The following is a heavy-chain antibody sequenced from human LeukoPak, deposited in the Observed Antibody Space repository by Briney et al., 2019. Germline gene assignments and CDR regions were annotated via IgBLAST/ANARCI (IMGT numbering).Heavy chain of an antibody. CDR1: GGSISSGSYY. D-gene: IGHD3-3*01. V-gene: IGHV4-61*02. CDR2: IYTSGST. J-gene: IGHJ4*02. Sequence: SETLSLTCTVSGGSISSGSYYWSWIRQPAGKGLEWIGRIYTSGSTNYNPSLKSRVTISVGTSKNQFSLKLSSVTAADTAVYYCARDKLRFGSSYFDYWGQGTLVTVSS. CDR3: ARDKLRFGSSYFDY.